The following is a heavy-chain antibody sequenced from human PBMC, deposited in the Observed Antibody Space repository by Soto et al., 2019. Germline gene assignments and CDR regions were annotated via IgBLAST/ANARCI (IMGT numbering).Heavy chain of an antibody. V-gene: IGHV5-51*01. CDR1: GYSFTSYW. J-gene: IGHJ6*02. D-gene: IGHD6-13*01. CDR2: IYPGDSDT. Sequence: GESLKISCKGSGYSFTSYWIGWVRQMPGKGLEWMGIIYPGDSDTRYSPSFQGQVTISADKSISTAYLQWSSLKASDTAMYYCATPTFLSSSSPHYYGMDVWGQGTTVTVSS. CDR3: ATPTFLSSSSPHYYGMDV.